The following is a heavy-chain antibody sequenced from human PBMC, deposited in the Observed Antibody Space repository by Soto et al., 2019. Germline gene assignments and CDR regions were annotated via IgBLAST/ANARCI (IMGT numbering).Heavy chain of an antibody. V-gene: IGHV4-59*01. Sequence: QVQLQESGPGLVKPSETLSLTCTVSGGSISSYYWSWIRQAPGKGLEWIGYIYHSGSTNYNPSLKSRVTISVDTSKNQYSLKLSSVTAADSAVYYCARDVGRGIGSGWYTFDYWGQGTLVTVSS. J-gene: IGHJ4*02. D-gene: IGHD6-19*01. CDR3: ARDVGRGIGSGWYTFDY. CDR2: IYHSGST. CDR1: GGSISSYY.